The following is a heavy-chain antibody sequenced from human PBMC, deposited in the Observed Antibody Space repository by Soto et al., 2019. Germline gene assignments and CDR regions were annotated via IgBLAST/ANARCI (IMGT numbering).Heavy chain of an antibody. V-gene: IGHV3-30*18. J-gene: IGHJ3*02. CDR2: ISYDGSNQ. CDR3: AKVTTGTTGAFDI. D-gene: IGHD1-1*01. CDR1: GFTFSSYG. Sequence: QVQLVESGGGVVQPGRSLRLSCAASGFTFSSYGMHWVRQAPGKGLEWVAVISYDGSNQYYADSVKGRFTISRDNSKNTRYLQMNSLRAEDTAVYYCAKVTTGTTGAFDIWGQGTMVTVSS.